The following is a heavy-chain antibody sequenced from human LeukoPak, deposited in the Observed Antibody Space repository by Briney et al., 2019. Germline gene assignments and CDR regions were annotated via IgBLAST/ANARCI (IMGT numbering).Heavy chain of an antibody. Sequence: GGSLEPSCPPFGFTFGKFAMNWVRPVHGEGLGWVPGIVGDSSSTFYEDSVRGRFTISRDNSKNTLYLQMNSLRAEDTAVYYCAKDAIAGNSIWDYFEYWGQGDLVIVSS. CDR3: AKDAIAGNSIWDYFEY. CDR2: IVGDSSST. V-gene: IGHV3-23*01. CDR1: GFTFGKFA. J-gene: IGHJ4*02. D-gene: IGHD1-7*01.